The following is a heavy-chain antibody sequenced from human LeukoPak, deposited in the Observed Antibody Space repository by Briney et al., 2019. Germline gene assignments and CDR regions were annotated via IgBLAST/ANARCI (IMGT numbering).Heavy chain of an antibody. Sequence: SETLSLTCAVSGYSISRGYYWGWIRQPPGKGLGWIASIYQSGTTHYNPSLKSRVTISIDTSTNQFSLELSSVTAADTAVYYCARTGRYCSGGSCYSDFDYWGQGTLVTVSS. V-gene: IGHV4-38-2*01. J-gene: IGHJ4*02. CDR3: ARTGRYCSGGSCYSDFDY. CDR1: GYSISRGYY. CDR2: IYQSGTT. D-gene: IGHD2-15*01.